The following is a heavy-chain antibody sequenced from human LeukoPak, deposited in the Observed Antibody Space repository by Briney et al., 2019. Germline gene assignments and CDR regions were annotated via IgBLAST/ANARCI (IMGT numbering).Heavy chain of an antibody. CDR2: INPNSGGT. CDR3: ARVHGRIVGATTFNY. Sequence: ASVKVSCKASGYTFTGYYMHWVRQAPGQGLEWIGRINPNSGGTNYAQKFQGRVTMTRDTSISTAYMELSRLRSDDTAVYYCARVHGRIVGATTFNYWGQGTLVTVSS. D-gene: IGHD1-26*01. CDR1: GYTFTGYY. V-gene: IGHV1-2*06. J-gene: IGHJ4*02.